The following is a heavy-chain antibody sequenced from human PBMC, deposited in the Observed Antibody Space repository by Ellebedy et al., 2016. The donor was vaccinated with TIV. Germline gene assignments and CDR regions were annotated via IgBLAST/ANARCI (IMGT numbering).Heavy chain of an antibody. CDR3: AREDRDLGYCSGGSCYFVSRGVDV. J-gene: IGHJ6*04. V-gene: IGHV1-2*02. Sequence: ASVKVSXKASGYTFTGYYMHWVRQAPGQGLEWMGWINPNSGGTNYAQKFQGRVTMTRDTSISTAYMELSRLRSDDTAVYYCAREDRDLGYCSGGSCYFVSRGVDVWGKGTTVTVSS. D-gene: IGHD2-15*01. CDR1: GYTFTGYY. CDR2: INPNSGGT.